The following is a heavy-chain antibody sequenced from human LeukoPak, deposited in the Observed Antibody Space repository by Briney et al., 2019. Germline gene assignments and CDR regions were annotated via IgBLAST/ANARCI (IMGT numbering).Heavy chain of an antibody. CDR1: GYSFTSYW. J-gene: IGHJ4*02. CDR3: ARRYLSGSYGGHFAY. Sequence: GESLKICCQGSGYSFTSYWIAWVRQMPGKGLEWMGIINPADSDTRYSPSVQGQVTISADKSISTAYLQWSSLKASDTAMYYCARRYLSGSYGGHFAYWGRGSLVIVSS. D-gene: IGHD4-23*01. CDR2: INPADSDT. V-gene: IGHV5-51*01.